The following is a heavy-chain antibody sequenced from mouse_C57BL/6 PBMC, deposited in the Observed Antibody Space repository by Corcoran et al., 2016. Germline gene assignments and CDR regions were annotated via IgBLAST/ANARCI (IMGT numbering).Heavy chain of an antibody. CDR3: ARNYGSSYWYFDV. CDR1: GYTFTTYG. Sequence: QIQLVQSGPELKKPGETVKISCKASGYTFTTYGMSWVKQAPGKGLKWMGWINTYSGVPTYADDFKGRFAFSLETSASTAYLQINNLKNEDTATHFCARNYGSSYWYFDVWGTGTTVTVSS. J-gene: IGHJ1*03. CDR2: INTYSGVP. D-gene: IGHD1-1*01. V-gene: IGHV9-3*01.